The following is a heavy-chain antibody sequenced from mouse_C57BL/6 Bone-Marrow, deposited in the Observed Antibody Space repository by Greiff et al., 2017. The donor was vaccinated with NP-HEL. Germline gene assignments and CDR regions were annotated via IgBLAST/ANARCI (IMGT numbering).Heavy chain of an antibody. V-gene: IGHV5-4*01. D-gene: IGHD1-1*01. J-gene: IGHJ3*01. CDR2: ISDGGSYT. Sequence: EVKLEESGGGLVKPGGSLKLSCAASGFTFSSYAMSWVRQTPEKRLEWVATISDGGSYTYYPDNVKGRFTISRDNAKNNLYLQMSHLKSEDTAMYYCARDTTAYWGQGTLVTVSA. CDR3: ARDTTAY. CDR1: GFTFSSYA.